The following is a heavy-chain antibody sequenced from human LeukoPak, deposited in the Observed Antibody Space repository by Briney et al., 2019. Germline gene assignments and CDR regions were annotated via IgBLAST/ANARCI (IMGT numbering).Heavy chain of an antibody. D-gene: IGHD5-18*01. V-gene: IGHV3-23*01. CDR2: ISGSGGGT. J-gene: IGHJ4*02. CDR1: GFTFSNSA. CDR3: AKAAGRGYNYGDYFDY. Sequence: GGSLRLSCAASGFTFSNSAMSWVRQAPGKGLEWVSAISGSGGGTYYADSVKGRFTISRDNSKNTLYVQMNSLRAADTAVYYCAKAAGRGYNYGDYFDYWGQG.